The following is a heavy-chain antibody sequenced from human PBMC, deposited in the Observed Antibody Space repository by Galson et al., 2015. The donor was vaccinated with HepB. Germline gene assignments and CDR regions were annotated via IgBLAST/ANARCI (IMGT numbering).Heavy chain of an antibody. Sequence: SVKVSCKASGYTFTSYAMHWVRQAPGQRLEWMGWINAGNGNTKYSQKFQGRVTITRDTSASTAYMELSSLRSEDTAVYYCARGSGYYQAYYYYMDVWGKGTTVTVSS. V-gene: IGHV1-3*01. J-gene: IGHJ6*03. D-gene: IGHD3-3*01. CDR1: GYTFTSYA. CDR3: ARGSGYYQAYYYYMDV. CDR2: INAGNGNT.